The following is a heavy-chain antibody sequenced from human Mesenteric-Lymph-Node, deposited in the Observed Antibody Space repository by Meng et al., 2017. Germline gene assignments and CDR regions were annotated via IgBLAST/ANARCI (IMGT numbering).Heavy chain of an antibody. J-gene: IGHJ6*02. D-gene: IGHD3-3*01. CDR2: ISGSGGST. Sequence: GESLKISCAASGFTFSSYAMSWVRQAPGKGLEWVSAISGSGGSTYYADSVKGRFTISRDNSKNTLYLQMNSLRAEDTAVYYCAKGAIFGVVIINYYYGMDVWGQGTTVTSP. CDR3: AKGAIFGVVIINYYYGMDV. CDR1: GFTFSSYA. V-gene: IGHV3-23*01.